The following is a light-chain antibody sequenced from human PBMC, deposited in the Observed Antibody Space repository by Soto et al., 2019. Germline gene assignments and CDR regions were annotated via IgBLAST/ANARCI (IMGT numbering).Light chain of an antibody. CDR2: WAS. CDR3: QQYYSTPYT. Sequence: DIVMTQSPDSLAVSLGERATINCKSSQSVLYSTNNKNYLAWYRQKPGQPPKLLIYWASTRESGVPDRFSGSGSGTDFTLTISSLQAEDVAVYFCQQYYSTPYTFSRGTKLEIK. V-gene: IGKV4-1*01. J-gene: IGKJ2*01. CDR1: QSVLYSTNNKNY.